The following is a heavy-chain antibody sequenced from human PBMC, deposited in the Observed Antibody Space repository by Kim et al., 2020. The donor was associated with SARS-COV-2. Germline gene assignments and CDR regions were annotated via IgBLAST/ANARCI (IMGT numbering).Heavy chain of an antibody. CDR2: IYWDDDK. CDR1: GFSLSTSGVG. J-gene: IGHJ4*02. D-gene: IGHD3-22*01. V-gene: IGHV2-5*02. Sequence: SGPTLVNPTQTLTLTCTFSGFSLSTSGVGVGWIRQPPGKALEWLALIYWDDDKRYSPSLKSRLTITKDTSKNQVVLTMTNMDPVDTATYYCAHRRPQDYYDSSGYPVFDYWGQGTLVTVSS. CDR3: AHRRPQDYYDSSGYPVFDY.